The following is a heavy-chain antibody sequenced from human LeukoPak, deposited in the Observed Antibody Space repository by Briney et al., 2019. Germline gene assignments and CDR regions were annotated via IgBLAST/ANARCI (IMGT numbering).Heavy chain of an antibody. Sequence: PGGSLRLSCAASGFTFDDYAMHWVRQAPGKGLEWVSLISWDGGSTYYADSVKGRFTISRDNSKNSLYLQMNSLRAEDTALYYCAKGRSEGYGSGSYSYMDVWSKGTTVTVSS. D-gene: IGHD3-10*01. CDR1: GFTFDDYA. J-gene: IGHJ6*03. CDR2: ISWDGGST. CDR3: AKGRSEGYGSGSYSYMDV. V-gene: IGHV3-43D*04.